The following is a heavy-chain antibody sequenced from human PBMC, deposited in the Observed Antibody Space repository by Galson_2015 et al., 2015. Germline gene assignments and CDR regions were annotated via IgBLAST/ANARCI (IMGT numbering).Heavy chain of an antibody. CDR1: GGSVSSNNW. CDR3: TRSRAKDGLEY. D-gene: IGHD4/OR15-4a*01. CDR2: IYPSGTT. V-gene: IGHV4-4*02. J-gene: IGHJ4*02. Sequence: SETLSLTCAVSGGSVSSNNWWSWVRQPPGEGLEWMGEIYPSGTTNYSPSLTSRVTMSVDKSRNQVSLRLTSVTAADTAVYYCTRSRAKDGLEYWGRGTLVTVSS.